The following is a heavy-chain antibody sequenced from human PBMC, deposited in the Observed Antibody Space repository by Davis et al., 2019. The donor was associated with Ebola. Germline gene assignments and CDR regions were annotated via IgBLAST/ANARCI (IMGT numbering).Heavy chain of an antibody. Sequence: GGSLRLSCAASGFTFSSYAMSWVRQAPGKGLEWVSAISGSGGSTYYADSVKGRFTISRDNAKNTLYLQMDSLRAEDTAVYYCARDGEHYSDLDYWGQGTLVTVSS. D-gene: IGHD1-26*01. CDR2: ISGSGGST. J-gene: IGHJ4*02. V-gene: IGHV3-23*01. CDR1: GFTFSSYA. CDR3: ARDGEHYSDLDY.